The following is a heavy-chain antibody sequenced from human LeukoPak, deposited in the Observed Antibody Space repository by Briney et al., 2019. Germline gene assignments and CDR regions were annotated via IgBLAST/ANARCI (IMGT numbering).Heavy chain of an antibody. CDR1: GGSISSYY. D-gene: IGHD3-3*01. CDR3: ARDFWARLDAFDI. J-gene: IGHJ3*02. CDR2: INHSGST. V-gene: IGHV4-34*01. Sequence: SETLSLTCTVSGGSISSYYWSWIRQPPGKGLEWIGEINHSGSTNYNPSLKSRVTISVDTSKNQFSLKLSSVTAADTAVYYCARDFWARLDAFDIWGQGTMVTVSS.